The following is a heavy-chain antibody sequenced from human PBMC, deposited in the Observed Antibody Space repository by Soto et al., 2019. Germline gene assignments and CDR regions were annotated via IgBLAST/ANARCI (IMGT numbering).Heavy chain of an antibody. J-gene: IGHJ6*02. CDR1: GFTFSSYA. CDR3: ARDHGIAVAGTGYGMDV. Sequence: GSLRLSCAASGFTFSSYAMSWVRQAPGKALEWVSPINGNASTIHYADSVKGRFTISRDNAKNTLYLQMNSLSVDDTAVYYCARDHGIAVAGTGYGMDVWGQGTTVTVSS. D-gene: IGHD6-19*01. V-gene: IGHV3-23*01. CDR2: INGNASTI.